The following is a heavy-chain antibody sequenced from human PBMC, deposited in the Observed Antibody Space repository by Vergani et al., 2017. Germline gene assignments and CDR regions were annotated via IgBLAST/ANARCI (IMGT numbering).Heavy chain of an antibody. Sequence: QVQLQESGPGLVKPSQTLSLTCTVSGASINNDFYYWHWIRQPAGKGLEWIGRIYVRGITEYNSSLQSRVSMSVDTSKNQFSLTLTSVTAADTAVYYCARDNKQLRPRAFDLWVQGTMVTVSS. J-gene: IGHJ3*01. CDR3: ARDNKQLRPRAFDL. CDR1: GASINNDFYY. V-gene: IGHV4-61*02. D-gene: IGHD4-23*01. CDR2: IYVRGIT.